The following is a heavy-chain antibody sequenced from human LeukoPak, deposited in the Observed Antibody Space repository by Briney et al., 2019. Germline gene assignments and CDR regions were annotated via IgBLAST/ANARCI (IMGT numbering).Heavy chain of an antibody. CDR3: ARGLQVPAAINWFDP. J-gene: IGHJ5*02. V-gene: IGHV4-59*01. CDR1: GGSISSYY. CDR2: IYYSGST. Sequence: SETLSLTCTVSGGSISSYYWSWIRQPPGKGLEWIGYIYYSGSTNYNPSLKSRVTISVDTSKNQFSLKLSSVTAADTAVYYCARGLQVPAAINWFDPWGQGTLVTVSS. D-gene: IGHD2-2*02.